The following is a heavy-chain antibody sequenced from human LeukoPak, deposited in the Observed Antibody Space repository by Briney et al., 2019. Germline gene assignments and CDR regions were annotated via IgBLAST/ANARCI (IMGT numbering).Heavy chain of an antibody. V-gene: IGHV4-59*01. CDR3: ARGMTSTRYWYFDL. CDR1: GGSITNYY. CDR2: INYSGST. D-gene: IGHD2-21*02. J-gene: IGHJ2*01. Sequence: SETLSHTCDVSGGSITNYYWNWIRQPPGKGLEWIGYINYSGSTNNNPSLKSRVTMSVDASKSQVSLKVTSVTAADTAVYYCARGMTSTRYWYFDLWGRGTLVSVSS.